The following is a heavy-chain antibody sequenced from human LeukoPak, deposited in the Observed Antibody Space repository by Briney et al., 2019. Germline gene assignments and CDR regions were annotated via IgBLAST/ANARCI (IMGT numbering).Heavy chain of an antibody. CDR1: GNTFTTYE. CDR2: VHPNSGDT. CDR3: ARGPRFDP. J-gene: IGHJ5*02. V-gene: IGHV1-8*01. Sequence: GASVKVSCKTSGNTFTTYEINWVRQATGQGLEWMGWVHPNSGDTDYAQKFQGRVTMTRSTSINTAYMELSSLTSDDTAVYYCARGPRFDPWGQGTLVTVSS.